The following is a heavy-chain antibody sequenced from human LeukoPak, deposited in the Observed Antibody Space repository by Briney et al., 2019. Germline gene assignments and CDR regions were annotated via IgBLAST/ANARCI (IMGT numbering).Heavy chain of an antibody. Sequence: PSETLSLTCAVSGGSISSSNWWSWIRQPAGKGLEWIGRIYTSGSTNYSPSLKSRVTMSVDTSKNQFSLKLSSVTAADTAVYYCASAPNWGPYYMDVWGKGTTVTVSS. CDR3: ASAPNWGPYYMDV. CDR2: IYTSGST. CDR1: GGSISSSNW. D-gene: IGHD7-27*01. V-gene: IGHV4-4*07. J-gene: IGHJ6*03.